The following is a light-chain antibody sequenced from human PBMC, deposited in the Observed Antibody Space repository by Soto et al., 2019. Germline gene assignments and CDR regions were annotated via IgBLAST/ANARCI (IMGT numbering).Light chain of an antibody. CDR2: DAT. CDR1: QSVVRY. Sequence: EIVLTQSPVTLSLSPGDTATLSCRASQSVVRYVAWYQQKPGQAPRLLSYDATIRASGIPARFSGSGSETDFSLTISSLEPEDFGVYYCQQRYHWPPLTFGGGNKVEVK. V-gene: IGKV3-11*01. CDR3: QQRYHWPPLT. J-gene: IGKJ4*01.